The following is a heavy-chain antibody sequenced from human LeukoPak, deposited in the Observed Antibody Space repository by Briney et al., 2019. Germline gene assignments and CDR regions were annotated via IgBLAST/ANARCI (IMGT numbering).Heavy chain of an antibody. CDR1: GYTFTNYA. CDR3: AREGLLSSSWYLAY. V-gene: IGHV7-4-1*02. D-gene: IGHD6-13*01. J-gene: IGHJ4*02. CDR2: INTNTGNP. Sequence: GASVKVSCKASGYTFTNYAINWVRQAPGQGLEWMGWINTNTGNPTYAQDFTGRFVFSLDTSVSTAYLQISSLEAEDTAVYYCAREGLLSSSWYLAYWGQGTLVTVSS.